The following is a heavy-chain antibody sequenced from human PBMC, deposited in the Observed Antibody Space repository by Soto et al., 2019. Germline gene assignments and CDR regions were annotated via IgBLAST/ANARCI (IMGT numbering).Heavy chain of an antibody. CDR1: GCSISSSTYY. D-gene: IGHD4-17*01. Sequence: WETLSLTCTVSGCSISSSTYYLGWIRQPPGKGLQWIGSIYYSGSPYYNPSLQSRVTITVDTSKNQFSLKLSSVTAADTAVYYCARQGRGDYLLYAFDIWGQGTMVT. CDR2: IYYSGSP. J-gene: IGHJ3*02. V-gene: IGHV4-39*01. CDR3: ARQGRGDYLLYAFDI.